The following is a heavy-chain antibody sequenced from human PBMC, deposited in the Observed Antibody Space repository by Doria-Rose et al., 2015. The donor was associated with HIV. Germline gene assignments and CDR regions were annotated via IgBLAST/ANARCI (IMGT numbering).Heavy chain of an antibody. V-gene: IGHV4-4*09. Sequence: LTCTVSGGSISSYYWNWIRQPPGKGLEWIGYIYSSGSTHYNSSLKSRVTISIDTSKNQFSLRLSSVTAADTAVYYCARFRPSRGIYYSLDVWGKGTTVTVSS. J-gene: IGHJ6*03. D-gene: IGHD3-10*01. CDR1: GGSISSYY. CDR2: IYSSGST. CDR3: ARFRPSRGIYYSLDV.